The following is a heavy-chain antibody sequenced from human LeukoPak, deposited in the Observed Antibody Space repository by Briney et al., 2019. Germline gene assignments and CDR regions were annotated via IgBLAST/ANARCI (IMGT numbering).Heavy chain of an antibody. D-gene: IGHD1-14*01. CDR2: SYRSGGT. CDR1: VYSISSGYS. V-gene: IGHV4-38-2*02. J-gene: IGHJ4*02. CDR3: ARNPPATAEFYFDY. Sequence: SETLSLTCTVSVYSISSGYSWGWIRQPPGKGLERIGTSYRSGGTYYNPSLKSRATISTDTSKNQFSLKLSSVTAADTAVYYCARNPPATAEFYFDYWGRGTLVTVSS.